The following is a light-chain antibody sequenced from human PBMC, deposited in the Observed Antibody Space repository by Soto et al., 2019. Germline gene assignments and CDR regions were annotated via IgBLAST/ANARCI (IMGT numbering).Light chain of an antibody. CDR2: VNSDGSH. V-gene: IGLV4-69*01. CDR3: QTWDGGFSVV. J-gene: IGLJ2*01. Sequence: QSVLTQSPSASASLGPWVKPPCTLTGGHSGYATAWHQQQPEKGPRYLMKVNSDGSHNKGDGIPDRFSGFSSGAERYLTISSLRSEDEADYYCQTWDGGFSVVFGGGTKLTVL. CDR1: GGHSGYA.